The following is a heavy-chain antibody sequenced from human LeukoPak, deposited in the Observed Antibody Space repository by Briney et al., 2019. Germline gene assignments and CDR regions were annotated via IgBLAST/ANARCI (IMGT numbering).Heavy chain of an antibody. Sequence: GGSLRLSCAASGFTFDDYAMHWVRQAPGKGLEWVSGISWNSGSIGYADSVKGRFTISRDNAKNSLYLQMNSLRAEDTALYYCAKDRAMGSEGGFDYWGQGTLVTVSS. V-gene: IGHV3-9*01. D-gene: IGHD3-10*01. J-gene: IGHJ4*02. CDR3: AKDRAMGSEGGFDY. CDR1: GFTFDDYA. CDR2: ISWNSGSI.